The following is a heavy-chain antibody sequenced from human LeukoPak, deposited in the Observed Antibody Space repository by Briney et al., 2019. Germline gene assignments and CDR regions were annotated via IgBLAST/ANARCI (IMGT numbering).Heavy chain of an antibody. J-gene: IGHJ3*01. CDR3: ARIGDWGAALDF. D-gene: IGHD2-21*01. CDR2: VHRSGTT. CDR1: SDSIRTGNFY. V-gene: IGHV4-61*02. Sequence: SQTLSLTCSVSSDSIRTGNFYWNWIRQPAGTGLEWIGRVHRSGTTNYNPSLKGRVTISLDASNKQFSMTLNSVTAADTAVYYCARIGDWGAALDFWGQGTVVTVSS.